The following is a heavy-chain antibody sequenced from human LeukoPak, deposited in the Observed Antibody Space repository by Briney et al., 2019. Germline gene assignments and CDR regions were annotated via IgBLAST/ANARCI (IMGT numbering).Heavy chain of an antibody. J-gene: IGHJ5*02. CDR3: AREATVTTFWFDP. V-gene: IGHV4-34*01. Sequence: SETLSLTCAVYGGSFSGYYWSWIRQPPGKGLEWIGEINHSGSTNYNPSLKSRVTISVDTSKNQFSLKPSSVTAADTAVYYCAREATVTTFWFDPWGQGTLVTVSS. D-gene: IGHD4-17*01. CDR1: GGSFSGYY. CDR2: INHSGST.